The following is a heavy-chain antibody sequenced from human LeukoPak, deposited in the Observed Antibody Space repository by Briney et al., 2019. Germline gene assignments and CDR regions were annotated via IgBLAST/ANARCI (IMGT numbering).Heavy chain of an antibody. CDR1: GFAFTGYW. J-gene: IGHJ6*03. V-gene: IGHV3-7*01. Sequence: GGSLRLSCAASGFAFTGYWMSWVREAPGKGLEWVANIKQDGSEQYYVDSVKGRFTISIDNAKNSLYLQMNRLRAEDTAVYFCASDDFWSGYYYMDVWGKGTTVTVSS. D-gene: IGHD3-3*01. CDR3: ASDDFWSGYYYMDV. CDR2: IKQDGSEQ.